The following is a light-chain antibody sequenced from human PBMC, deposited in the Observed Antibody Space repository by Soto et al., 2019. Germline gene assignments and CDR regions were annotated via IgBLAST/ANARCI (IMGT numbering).Light chain of an antibody. CDR1: SSNIGSNY. CDR3: AAWDDSLSGWV. J-gene: IGLJ3*02. V-gene: IGLV1-47*01. CDR2: RNN. Sequence: QPVLTQPPSASGTPGQRVTISCSGSSSNIGSNYVYWYQQLPGTAPKLLIYRNNQRPSGVPARFSASKSGTSASLAISGLRSEDDADDYCAAWDDSLSGWVFGGGTKVTVL.